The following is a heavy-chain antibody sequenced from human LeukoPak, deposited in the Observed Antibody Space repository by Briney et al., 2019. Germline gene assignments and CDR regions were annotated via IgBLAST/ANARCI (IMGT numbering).Heavy chain of an antibody. CDR3: ARVYYDYVWGSYRYCNFDY. CDR1: GFTFSSYW. J-gene: IGHJ4*02. D-gene: IGHD3-16*02. V-gene: IGHV3-7*04. CDR2: IKQDGSEK. Sequence: GSLRLSCAASGFTFSSYWMSWVRRAPGKGLERVANIKQDGSEKYYVDSVKGRFTISRDNAKNSLYLQMNSLRAEDTAVYYCARVYYDYVWGSYRYCNFDYWGQGTLVTVSS.